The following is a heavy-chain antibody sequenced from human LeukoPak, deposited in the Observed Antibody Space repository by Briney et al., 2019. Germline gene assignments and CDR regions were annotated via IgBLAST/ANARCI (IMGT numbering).Heavy chain of an antibody. V-gene: IGHV1-8*01. D-gene: IGHD3-16*01. CDR2: MNPNNGNT. CDR3: AKGFSYAYDY. CDR1: GYTFTSYD. J-gene: IGHJ4*02. Sequence: ASVKVSCKASGYTFTSYDITWVRQATGQGLEWMGWMNPNNGNTGYAQRFQGRVTLTRDTSITTAYLELSSLRSEDTAVYYCAKGFSYAYDYWGQGTLVTVSS.